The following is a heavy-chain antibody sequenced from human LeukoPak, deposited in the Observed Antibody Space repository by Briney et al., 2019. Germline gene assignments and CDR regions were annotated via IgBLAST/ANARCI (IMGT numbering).Heavy chain of an antibody. CDR2: ISGSGGST. J-gene: IGHJ4*02. CDR3: AKEDRITMIAVVYFDY. V-gene: IGHV3-23*01. D-gene: IGHD3-22*01. Sequence: GGSLRLSCAASGVTFNSYTMSWVRQAPGKGLEWVSAISGSGGSTYYADSVKGRFTISRDNSKNTLYLQMNSLRAEDTAVYYCAKEDRITMIAVVYFDYWGQGTLVTVSS. CDR1: GVTFNSYT.